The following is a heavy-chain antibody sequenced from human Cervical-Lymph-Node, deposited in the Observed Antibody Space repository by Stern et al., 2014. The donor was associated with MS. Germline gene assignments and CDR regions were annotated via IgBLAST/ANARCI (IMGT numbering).Heavy chain of an antibody. Sequence: QVQLQESGPGLVKPSETLSITCTVSGGSISSYYWSWIRQPPGKGLEWIGYIYYSGSTNYNPSLKSRVTISVDTSKNQFSLKLSSVTAADTAVYYCARGATQAFDPWGQGTLVTVSS. CDR2: IYYSGST. V-gene: IGHV4-59*01. CDR1: GGSISSYY. J-gene: IGHJ5*02. CDR3: ARGATQAFDP.